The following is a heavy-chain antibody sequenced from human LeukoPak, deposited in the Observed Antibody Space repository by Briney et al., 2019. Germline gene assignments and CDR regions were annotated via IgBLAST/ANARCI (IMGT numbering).Heavy chain of an antibody. CDR3: ARDGLRESYDFWSGYSDY. CDR1: GYTFTSYG. J-gene: IGHJ4*02. V-gene: IGHV1-18*01. Sequence: ASVKVSCKASGYTFTSYGISWVRQAPGQGLEWMGWISAYNGNTNYAQKLQGRVTMTTDTSTSTAYMELRSLRSDDTAVYYCARDGLRESYDFWSGYSDYWGQGTLVTVSS. CDR2: ISAYNGNT. D-gene: IGHD3-3*01.